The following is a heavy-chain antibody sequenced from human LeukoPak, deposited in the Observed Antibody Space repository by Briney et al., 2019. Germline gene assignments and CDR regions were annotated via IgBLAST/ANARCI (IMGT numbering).Heavy chain of an antibody. Sequence: SETLSLTCTVSSVSISSSTYYWGWIRQPPGKGLEWIGSIYYSGSTHYNPSLKSRVTISVDTSKNQFSVKLSSVTAADTAVYYCARHVWDYYDSSGPFDPWGQGTLVTVSS. V-gene: IGHV4-39*07. J-gene: IGHJ5*02. CDR1: SVSISSSTYY. CDR2: IYYSGST. D-gene: IGHD3-22*01. CDR3: ARHVWDYYDSSGPFDP.